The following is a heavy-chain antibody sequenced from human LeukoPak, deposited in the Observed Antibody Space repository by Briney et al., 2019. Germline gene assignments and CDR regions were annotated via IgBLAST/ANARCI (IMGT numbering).Heavy chain of an antibody. J-gene: IGHJ4*02. CDR3: ARDVGVWSYFDY. V-gene: IGHV4-31*01. CDR2: IYYSGRT. D-gene: IGHD1-26*01. Sequence: SETLSLTCTVSCGSISNGVYYWSRIRQHPGKGLEWIGYIYYSGRTYYNPSLKSQVTISVDTSKNQFSLKLSSVTAADTAVYYSARDVGVWSYFDYWGQGTLVTVSS. CDR1: CGSISNGVYY.